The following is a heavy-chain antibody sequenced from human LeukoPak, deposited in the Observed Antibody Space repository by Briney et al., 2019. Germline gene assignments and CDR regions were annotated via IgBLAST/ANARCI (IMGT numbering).Heavy chain of an antibody. CDR3: ARALGYCSGGSCYSEAFDI. CDR1: GGSISSSNW. J-gene: IGHJ3*02. D-gene: IGHD2-15*01. CDR2: IYHSGST. Sequence: PSETLSLTCADSGGSISSSNWWSWVRQPPGKGLEWIGEIYHSGSTNYNPSLKSRVTISVDKSKNQFSLKLSSVTAADTAVYYCARALGYCSGGSCYSEAFDIWGQGTMVTVSS. V-gene: IGHV4-4*02.